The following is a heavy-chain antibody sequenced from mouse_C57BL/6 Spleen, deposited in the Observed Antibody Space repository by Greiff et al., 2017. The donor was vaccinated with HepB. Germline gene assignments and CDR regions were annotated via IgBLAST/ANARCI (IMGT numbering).Heavy chain of an antibody. V-gene: IGHV10-1*01. D-gene: IGHD6-5*01. CDR3: VRHSYSGSY. CDR2: IRSKSNNYAT. J-gene: IGHJ2*01. CDR1: GFSFNTYA. Sequence: VESGGGLVQPKGSLKLSCAASGFSFNTYAMNWVRQAPGKGLEWVARIRSKSNNYATYYADSVKDRFTISRDDSESMLYLQMNNLKTEDTAMYYCVRHSYSGSYWGQGTTLTVSS.